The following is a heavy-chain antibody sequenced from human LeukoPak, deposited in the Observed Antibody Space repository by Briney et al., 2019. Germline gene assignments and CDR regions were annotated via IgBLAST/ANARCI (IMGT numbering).Heavy chain of an antibody. J-gene: IGHJ4*02. CDR3: ASRDGYNFFDF. Sequence: GESLKISCKASGYVFTSYWIGWVRQMPGKGLEWMGIIYPGDSDTRYSPSFQGQVTISADKSISTAYLQWSSLKASDTAMHYCASRDGYNFFDFWGQGTLVTVSS. CDR1: GYVFTSYW. V-gene: IGHV5-51*01. CDR2: IYPGDSDT. D-gene: IGHD5-24*01.